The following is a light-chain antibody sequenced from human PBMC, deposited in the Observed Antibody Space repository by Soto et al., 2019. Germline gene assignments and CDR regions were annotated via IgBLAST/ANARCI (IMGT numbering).Light chain of an antibody. CDR1: SSDVGSYNL. J-gene: IGLJ1*01. CDR2: EGS. Sequence: QSALTQPASVSGSPGQSITISCTGTSSDVGSYNLVSWYQQHPGKAPKLMIYEGSNRPSGVSNRFSGSKSGNTASLTISGLQAEDEADYYCCSYAGSSTYVFGTGNKLTVL. CDR3: CSYAGSSTYV. V-gene: IGLV2-23*01.